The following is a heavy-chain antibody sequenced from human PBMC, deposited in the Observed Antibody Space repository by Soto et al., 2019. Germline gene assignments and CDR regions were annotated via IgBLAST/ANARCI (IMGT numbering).Heavy chain of an antibody. V-gene: IGHV3-23*01. D-gene: IGHD6-13*01. CDR2: ISGSGGST. CDR1: GFTFSSYA. CDR3: AKDGQPSGIAAQLPHYFDY. Sequence: GGSLRLSCAASGFTFSSYAMSWVRQAPGKGLEWVSAISGSGGSTYYADSVKGRFTISRDNSKNTLYLQMNSLRAEDTAVYYCAKDGQPSGIAAQLPHYFDYWGQGTLVTVSS. J-gene: IGHJ4*02.